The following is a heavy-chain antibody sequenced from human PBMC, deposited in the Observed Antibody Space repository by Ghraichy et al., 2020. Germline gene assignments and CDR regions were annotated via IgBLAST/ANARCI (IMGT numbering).Heavy chain of an antibody. D-gene: IGHD2-8*01. Sequence: SETLSLTCTVSGGSINSSYWSWIRQPAGKGLEWIGLIHSSGSTYYNPSLKSRVTMSVDTSRKQFSLKLTSVTAADSAVYYCARTVNVGRTIIWFDPWGQGTPVAVSP. CDR3: ARTVNVGRTIIWFDP. CDR1: GGSINSSY. CDR2: IHSSGST. J-gene: IGHJ5*02. V-gene: IGHV4-4*07.